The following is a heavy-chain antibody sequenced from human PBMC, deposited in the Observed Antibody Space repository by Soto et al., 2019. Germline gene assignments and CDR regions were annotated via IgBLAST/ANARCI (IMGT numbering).Heavy chain of an antibody. CDR2: ISYDGSLQ. Sequence: QAQLVESGGGVVQPGRSLRLSCAASGFAFSSYGMHWVRHAPGTGLEWVAVISYDGSLQHYADSVKGRFTISRDNSKNMVLLQISSLRAEDTAVYYCVSDRGYGHASVPYSWGQGTLVSVSS. J-gene: IGHJ4*02. CDR1: GFAFSSYG. D-gene: IGHD5-18*01. V-gene: IGHV3-30*03. CDR3: VSDRGYGHASVPYS.